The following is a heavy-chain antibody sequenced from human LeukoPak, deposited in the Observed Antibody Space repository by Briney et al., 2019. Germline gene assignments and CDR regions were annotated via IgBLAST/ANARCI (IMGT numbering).Heavy chain of an antibody. CDR1: GYTFTSYY. V-gene: IGHV1-46*01. CDR2: INPSGGST. Sequence: ASVKVSCKASGYTFTSYYMHWVRQAPGQGLEWMGIINPSGGSTSYAQKFQGRVTMTRDMSTSTVYMELSSLRSEDTAVYYCARSPGEVKSIAARPPPQYYFDYWGQGTLVTVSS. CDR3: ARSPGEVKSIAARPPPQYYFDY. D-gene: IGHD6-6*01. J-gene: IGHJ4*02.